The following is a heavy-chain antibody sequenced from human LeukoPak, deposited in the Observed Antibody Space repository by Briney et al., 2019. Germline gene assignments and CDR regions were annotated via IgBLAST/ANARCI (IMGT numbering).Heavy chain of an antibody. V-gene: IGHV3-7*03. CDR3: AKDSFITMIVVVPDY. CDR2: IKQDGSEK. CDR1: GFTFSSYW. Sequence: PGGSLRLSCAASGFTFSSYWMSWVRQAPGKGLEWVANIKQDGSEKYYVDSVKGRFTISRDNSKNTLYLQMNSLRAEDTAVYYCAKDSFITMIVVVPDYWGQGTLVTVSS. J-gene: IGHJ4*02. D-gene: IGHD3-22*01.